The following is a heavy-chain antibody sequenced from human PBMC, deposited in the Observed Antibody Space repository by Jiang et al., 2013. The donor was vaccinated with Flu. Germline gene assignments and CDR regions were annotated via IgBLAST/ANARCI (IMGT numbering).Heavy chain of an antibody. V-gene: IGHV5-51*01. D-gene: IGHD6-6*01. CDR2: IYPGDSET. CDR3: ASHGSSSPRDFFDY. J-gene: IGHJ4*02. Sequence: RQMPGKGLEWMGIIYPGDSETRYSPSFEGHVSISADKSIGTAYLQWDTLKASDTAMYYCASHGSSSPRDFFDYWGQGTLVTVSS.